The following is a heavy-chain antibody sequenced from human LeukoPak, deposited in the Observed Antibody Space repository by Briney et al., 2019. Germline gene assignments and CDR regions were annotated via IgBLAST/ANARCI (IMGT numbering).Heavy chain of an antibody. V-gene: IGHV3-48*03. Sequence: GGSLRLSCAASGFTFSSYEMNWVRQAPGKGLEWVSYISSSGSTIYYADSVKGRFTISRDNAKNSLYLQMNSLRAEDTAVYYCAKTPAPVFGSKHYFDYWGQGTLVTVSS. J-gene: IGHJ4*02. CDR3: AKTPAPVFGSKHYFDY. CDR2: ISSSGSTI. D-gene: IGHD3-3*01. CDR1: GFTFSSYE.